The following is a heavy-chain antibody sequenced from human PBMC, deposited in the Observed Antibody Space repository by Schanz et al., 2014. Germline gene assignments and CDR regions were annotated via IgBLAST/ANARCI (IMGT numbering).Heavy chain of an antibody. CDR1: GDTFSKYN. CDR2: MNPNSGDT. CDR3: ARGRTFDY. Sequence: QVQLVQSGPEVKKPGSSVKVSCQAFGDTFSKYNIMWVRQVPGQGLEWMGWMNPNSGDTGYPRKFQDRVTMTRNTSISTAYMELNSLTSEDTAVYYCARGRTFDYWGQGTLVTVTS. J-gene: IGHJ4*02. V-gene: IGHV1-8*01.